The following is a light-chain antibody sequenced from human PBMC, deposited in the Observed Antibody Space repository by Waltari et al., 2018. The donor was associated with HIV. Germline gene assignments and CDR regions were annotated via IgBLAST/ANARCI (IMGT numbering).Light chain of an antibody. J-gene: IGLJ3*02. Sequence: QSVLTQPPSASGTPGQRVTISCSGSSSNIGSNTVNWYQQLPGTAPKLLIYSNNPRPSGVPDRLSGSKSGTSVSLAISGLQSEDDTDYYCAAWDDSLNGWVFGGGTKLTVL. V-gene: IGLV1-44*01. CDR1: SSNIGSNT. CDR3: AAWDDSLNGWV. CDR2: SNN.